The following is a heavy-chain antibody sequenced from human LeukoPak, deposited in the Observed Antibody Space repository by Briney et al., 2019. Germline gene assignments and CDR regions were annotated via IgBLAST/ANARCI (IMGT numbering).Heavy chain of an antibody. CDR1: LGSISRYK. CDR3: ARDGFYSSGGGWHPAQASLRVFDY. V-gene: IGHV4-4*07. Sequence: SETLCLTRTDPLGSISRYKSRRIWQTAGKGLECVVRIYTSGSTNYNPSLKRRVTISVDTTKNQFSLKLRSATAAHTPLYFFARDGFYSSGGGWHPAQASLRVFDYWGQGTLVTVSS. D-gene: IGHD6-19*01. CDR2: IYTSGST. J-gene: IGHJ4*02.